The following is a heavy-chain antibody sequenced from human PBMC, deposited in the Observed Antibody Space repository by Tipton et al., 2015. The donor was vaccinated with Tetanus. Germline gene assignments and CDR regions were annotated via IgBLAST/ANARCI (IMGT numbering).Heavy chain of an antibody. CDR3: AKALKGRSYDNYDPVWCMDV. D-gene: IGHD3-22*01. V-gene: IGHV3-30*18. CDR2: MSYNGGKI. Sequence: RSLRLSCAASGFTFSRFAMHWVRQAPGKGLEWVAVMSYNGGKIHYADSVKGRFTISRDNPNSTLFLQMNSLRPEDTAVYYCAKALKGRSYDNYDPVWCMDVWGQGTTVTVS. CDR1: GFTFSRFA. J-gene: IGHJ6*02.